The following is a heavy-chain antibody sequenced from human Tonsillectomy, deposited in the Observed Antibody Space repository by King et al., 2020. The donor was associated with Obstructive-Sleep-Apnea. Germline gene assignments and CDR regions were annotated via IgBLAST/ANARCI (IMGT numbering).Heavy chain of an antibody. CDR2: IKQDGXXK. CDR3: VRDKRMNSYAGIYFDY. J-gene: IGHJ4*02. CDR1: XXXXXXXX. Sequence: VQLVESGGGLVXPXGSLRLXXAXXXXXXXXXXXSXVXXAPGXXXEWVAXIKQDGXXKYYXDSVRARVTISRDKAKXSLYLEMNSLRAEDTAVYYCVRDKRMNSYAGIYFDYWGQXTLVTVSS. D-gene: IGHD3-16*01. V-gene: IGHV3-7*01.